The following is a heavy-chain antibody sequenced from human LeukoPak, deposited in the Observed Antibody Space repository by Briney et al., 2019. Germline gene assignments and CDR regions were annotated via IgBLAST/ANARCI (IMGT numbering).Heavy chain of an antibody. CDR1: GYTFTSYG. D-gene: IGHD2-2*01. CDR2: ISAYNGNT. Sequence: GASVKVSCKASGYTFTSYGISWVRQAPGQGLEWMGWISAYNGNTNYAQKLQGRVTMTTDTSTSTAYMELRSLRSDDTAVYYCAIHRARYCSSTSCYGSAFDIWGQGTMVTVSS. CDR3: AIHRARYCSSTSCYGSAFDI. V-gene: IGHV1-18*01. J-gene: IGHJ3*02.